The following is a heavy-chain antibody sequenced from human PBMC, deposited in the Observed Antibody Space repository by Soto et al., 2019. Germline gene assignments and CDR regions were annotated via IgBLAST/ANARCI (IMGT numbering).Heavy chain of an antibody. CDR1: GFTFSNAW. D-gene: IGHD3-22*01. CDR3: STDSYSDMTVVRLDN. V-gene: IGHV3-15*07. CDR2: IKSKTDGGTT. J-gene: IGHJ4*01. Sequence: GGSLSLSCAASGFTFSNAWINWVRQAPGKGLEWVGRIKSKTDGGTTDFAAPVKGRFAISRDDSKNIAYMQMNSLKIEDTAVYYCSTDSYSDMTVVRLDNWGHGTLVTVSS.